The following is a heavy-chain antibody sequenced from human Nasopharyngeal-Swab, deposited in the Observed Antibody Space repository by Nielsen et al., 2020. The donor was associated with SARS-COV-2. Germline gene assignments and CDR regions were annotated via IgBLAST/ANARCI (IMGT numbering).Heavy chain of an antibody. V-gene: IGHV4-34*01. D-gene: IGHD2-2*01. CDR2: INHSGGT. J-gene: IGHJ6*03. CDR3: ARGLSGIVPAPILGLGPYYSYYYMDV. CDR1: GGSFIAYY. Sequence: SLTLSLACAVSGGSFIAYYWGWIRQPPGMGLEWIGEINHSGGTNYNPFLKSRVTISVDTSKNQFSLKLSSVTAADTAVYYCARGLSGIVPAPILGLGPYYSYYYMDVWGKGTTVTVSS.